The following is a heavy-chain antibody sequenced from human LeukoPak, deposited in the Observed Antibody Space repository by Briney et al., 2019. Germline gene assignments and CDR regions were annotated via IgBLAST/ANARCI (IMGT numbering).Heavy chain of an antibody. CDR3: ATTTTVVTLFDY. D-gene: IGHD4-23*01. J-gene: IGHJ4*02. Sequence: GSLRLSCAASGFTFSSYGMHWVRQAPGKGLEWVAVIWYDGSNKYYADSVKGRFTISRDNSKNTLYLQMNSLRAEDTAVYYCATTTTVVTLFDYWGQGTLVTVSS. V-gene: IGHV3-33*01. CDR2: IWYDGSNK. CDR1: GFTFSSYG.